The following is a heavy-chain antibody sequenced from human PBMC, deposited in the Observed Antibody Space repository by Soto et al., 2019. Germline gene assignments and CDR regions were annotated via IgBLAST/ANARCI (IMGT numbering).Heavy chain of an antibody. J-gene: IGHJ6*02. D-gene: IGHD3-22*01. Sequence: SETLSLTCTVSGGSISSGGYYWSWIRQHPGKGLEWIGYIYYSGSTYYNPSLKSRVTISVDTSKNQFSLKLSSVTAADTAVYYCARAVDWKYYYDSSGYLPLYYYGMDVWGQGTTVTVSS. CDR2: IYYSGST. CDR1: GGSISSGGYY. V-gene: IGHV4-31*03. CDR3: ARAVDWKYYYDSSGYLPLYYYGMDV.